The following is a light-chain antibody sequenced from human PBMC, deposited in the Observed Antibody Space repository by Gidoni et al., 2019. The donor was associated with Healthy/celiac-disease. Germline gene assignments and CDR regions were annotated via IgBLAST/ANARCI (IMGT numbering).Light chain of an antibody. V-gene: IGKV4-1*01. J-gene: IGKJ1*01. CDR2: WAS. CDR1: QSVLYSSNNKNY. Sequence: IVMTQSPDSLAVSLGERATINCKSSQSVLYSSNNKNYLAWYQQKPGQPPKLLIYWASTRESGVPDRFRGSGSGTDFTLTISSLQAEDVAVYYCQQYYSTPWWTFGQXTKVEIK. CDR3: QQYYSTPWWT.